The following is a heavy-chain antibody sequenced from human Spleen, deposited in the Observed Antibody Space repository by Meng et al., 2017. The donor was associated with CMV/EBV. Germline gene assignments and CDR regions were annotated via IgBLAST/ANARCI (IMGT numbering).Heavy chain of an antibody. Sequence: GSLRLSCAVYGGSFSGYYWSWIRQPPGKGLEWIGEINHSGSTNYNPSLKSRVTISVDTSKNQFSLKLSSVTAADTAVYYCARAGDLLDDEYCTSSSCYRSDYWGQGALVTVSS. CDR1: GGSFSGYY. D-gene: IGHD2-2*01. CDR3: ARAGDLLDDEYCTSSSCYRSDY. J-gene: IGHJ4*02. V-gene: IGHV4-34*01. CDR2: INHSGST.